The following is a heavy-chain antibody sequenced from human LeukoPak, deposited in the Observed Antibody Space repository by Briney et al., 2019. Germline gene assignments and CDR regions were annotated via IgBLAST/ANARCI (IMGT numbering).Heavy chain of an antibody. CDR3: ARAVTVTKRSYFFYMAV. CDR1: GFTFSSYS. V-gene: IGHV3-48*04. CDR2: ISSSSSTI. D-gene: IGHD4-17*01. Sequence: PGGSLRLSCAASGFTFSSYSMNWVRQAPGKGLEWVSYISSSSSTIYYADSVKGRFTISRDNAKNSLYLQMNSLRAEDTAVYYCARAVTVTKRSYFFYMAVWGKGTTVIVSS. J-gene: IGHJ6*03.